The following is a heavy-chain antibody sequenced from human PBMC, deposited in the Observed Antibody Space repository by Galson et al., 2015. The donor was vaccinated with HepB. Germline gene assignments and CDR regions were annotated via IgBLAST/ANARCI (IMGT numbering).Heavy chain of an antibody. V-gene: IGHV3-23*01. CDR2: ISTSGDST. D-gene: IGHD4-17*01. CDR3: AKGLSGHTTDFDY. CDR1: GFTFSNYA. J-gene: IGHJ4*02. Sequence: SLRLSCAASGFTFSNYAMSWVRQAPGKGLEWVAAISTSGDSTYYADSVKGRFTISRDNSKNTLYLQTNTLRAGDTAVYYCAKGLSGHTTDFDYWGQGTLVTVSS.